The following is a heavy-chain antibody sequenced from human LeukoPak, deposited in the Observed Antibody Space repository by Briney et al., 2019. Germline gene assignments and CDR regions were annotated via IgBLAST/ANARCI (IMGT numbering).Heavy chain of an antibody. V-gene: IGHV3-21*01. CDR1: GFTFSSYS. J-gene: IGHJ5*02. CDR3: ASSDIPGVPDNNWFDP. CDR2: ISSSGSYI. Sequence: SGGSLRLSCAASGFTFSSYSMNWVRQAPGKGLEWVSSISSSGSYIYYADSVKGRFTISRDNAKNSLYLQMNSLRAEDTAVYYCASSDIPGVPDNNWFDPWGQGTLVTVSS. D-gene: IGHD2-2*01.